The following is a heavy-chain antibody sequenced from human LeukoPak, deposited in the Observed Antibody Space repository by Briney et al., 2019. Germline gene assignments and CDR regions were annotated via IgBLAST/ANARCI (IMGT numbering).Heavy chain of an antibody. CDR3: ATSGTLYPHFDY. CDR2: IHYAGST. Sequence: ASETLSLTCTVSGGSISTNTYYWGWIRQPPGKGLEWIGSIHYAGSTYYNPSLKSRVTLSVDTSMNQFSLKLSSVTAAYTALYYCATSGTLYPHFDYWGQGTLVTVSS. V-gene: IGHV4-39*01. D-gene: IGHD3-10*01. CDR1: GGSISTNTYY. J-gene: IGHJ4*02.